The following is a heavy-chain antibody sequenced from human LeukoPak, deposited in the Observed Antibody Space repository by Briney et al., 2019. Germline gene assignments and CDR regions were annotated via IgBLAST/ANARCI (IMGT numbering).Heavy chain of an antibody. Sequence: SVKVSCKASGGTFSSYAISWVRQAPGQGLEWMGGIIPIFGTANYAQKFQGRVTISTDESTSTAYMELSSLRSEDTAVYYCARGGLELRSLDYWGQGTLVTVSS. CDR2: IIPIFGTA. CDR1: GGTFSSYA. V-gene: IGHV1-69*05. J-gene: IGHJ4*02. D-gene: IGHD1-7*01. CDR3: ARGGLELRSLDY.